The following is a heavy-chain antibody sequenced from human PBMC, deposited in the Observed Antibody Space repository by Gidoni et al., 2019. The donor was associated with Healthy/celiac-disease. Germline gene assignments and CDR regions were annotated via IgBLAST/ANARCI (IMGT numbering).Heavy chain of an antibody. V-gene: IGHV3-23*01. CDR2: ISGSGGST. Sequence: EVQLLESGGGLVQPGGSLRPPCAASGFTFSSYAMSWVRQAPGKGLEWVSDISGSGGSTYYADSVKGRFTISRDNSKNTLYLQMNSLRAEDTAVYYCAKGDGVRGVISLFDYWGQGTLVTVSS. J-gene: IGHJ4*02. CDR1: GFTFSSYA. CDR3: AKGDGVRGVISLFDY. D-gene: IGHD3-10*01.